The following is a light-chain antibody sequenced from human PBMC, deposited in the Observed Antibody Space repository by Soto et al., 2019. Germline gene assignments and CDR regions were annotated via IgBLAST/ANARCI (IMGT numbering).Light chain of an antibody. V-gene: IGKV3-20*01. J-gene: IGKJ5*01. CDR3: QQYGSSHT. CDR2: GAS. CDR1: QSVSSSY. Sequence: IGLAKSPGTVSLSTGERATLSCRASQSVSSSYLAWYQQKPGQAPRLLIYGASSRATGIPDRFSGSGSGTDFTLTISRLEPEDFAVYYCQQYGSSHTFGQGTRLEIK.